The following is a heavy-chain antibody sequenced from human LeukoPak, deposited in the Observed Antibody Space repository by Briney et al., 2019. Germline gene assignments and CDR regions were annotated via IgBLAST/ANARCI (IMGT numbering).Heavy chain of an antibody. V-gene: IGHV4-59*01. J-gene: IGHJ4*02. CDR2: IYYSGNT. CDR3: ARARGGSNFDY. D-gene: IGHD1-26*01. CDR1: GGSMSNYY. Sequence: PSEPLSLTCTVSGGSMSNYYWSWIRQPPGKGLEWIGYIYYSGNTNYNPSLKSRVTISGDTSKNQFSLKLGSVTAADTAVYYCARARGGSNFDYWGQGTLVTVSS.